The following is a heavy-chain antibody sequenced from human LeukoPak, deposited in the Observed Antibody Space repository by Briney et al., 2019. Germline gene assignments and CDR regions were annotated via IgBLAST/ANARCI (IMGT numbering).Heavy chain of an antibody. D-gene: IGHD6-19*01. Sequence: PSETLSLTCAVYGGSFSGYYWSWIRQPPGKGLEWIGEINHSGSTNYNPSLKSRVTISVDTSKNQFSLKLSSVTAADTAVYYCARQRYSSGHDYWGQGTLVTVSS. CDR1: GGSFSGYY. CDR2: INHSGST. J-gene: IGHJ4*02. CDR3: ARQRYSSGHDY. V-gene: IGHV4-34*01.